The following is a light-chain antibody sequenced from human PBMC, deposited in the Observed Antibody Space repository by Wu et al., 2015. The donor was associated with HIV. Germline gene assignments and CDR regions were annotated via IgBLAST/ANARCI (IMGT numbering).Light chain of an antibody. CDR3: QQYGSSPLA. V-gene: IGKV3-20*01. CDR1: QSVSSNY. CDR2: GAS. J-gene: IGKJ1*01. Sequence: EIVLTQSPGTLSLSPGERATLSCRASQSVSSNYLAWYQQKPGQAPRLLIYGASSRATAIPDRISGSGSGTDFTLTISRLEPEDFAVYYCQQYGSSPLAFGQGTKVEIK.